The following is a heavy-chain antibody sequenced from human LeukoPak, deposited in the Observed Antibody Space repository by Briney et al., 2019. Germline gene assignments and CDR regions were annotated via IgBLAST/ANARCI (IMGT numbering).Heavy chain of an antibody. J-gene: IGHJ2*01. Sequence: SETLSLTCTVSGGSISGYYYNWIRQPPGKGLEWIGYIYYSGSTNYNPSLKSRVTISLDTSKNQFPLKLSSVTTADTAVYYCARSVVTLYWYFDLWGRGTLVTVSS. V-gene: IGHV4-59*01. CDR3: ARSVVTLYWYFDL. CDR2: IYYSGST. D-gene: IGHD4-23*01. CDR1: GGSISGYY.